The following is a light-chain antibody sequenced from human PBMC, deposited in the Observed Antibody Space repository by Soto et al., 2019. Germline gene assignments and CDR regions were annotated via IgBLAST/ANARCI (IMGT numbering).Light chain of an antibody. CDR3: QQFYYYPHT. J-gene: IGKJ2*01. CDR2: ATS. Sequence: DTQMTQSPSSLSASVGDRISITCRASQTVSTYLNWYQQKPGKAPTLLISATSTLQSGVPSRFSGSGSGTEFTLTITSLQPEDFATYYCQQFYYYPHTFGQGTKLEVK. CDR1: QTVSTY. V-gene: IGKV1-39*01.